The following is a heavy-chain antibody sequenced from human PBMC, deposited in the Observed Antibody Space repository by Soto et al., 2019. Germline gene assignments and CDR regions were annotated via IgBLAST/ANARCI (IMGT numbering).Heavy chain of an antibody. V-gene: IGHV2-5*02. J-gene: IGHJ5*02. Sequence: QITLKESGPTLVKPTQTLTLTCTFSGFSLSTSGVGVGWIRQPPGKALEWLALIYWDDDKRYSPSLKSRLTTTKDTSKNQVVLTMTNMDPVDTATYYCAHRRSGWYVGQYWFDPWGQGTLVTVSS. CDR1: GFSLSTSGVG. CDR3: AHRRSGWYVGQYWFDP. CDR2: IYWDDDK. D-gene: IGHD6-19*01.